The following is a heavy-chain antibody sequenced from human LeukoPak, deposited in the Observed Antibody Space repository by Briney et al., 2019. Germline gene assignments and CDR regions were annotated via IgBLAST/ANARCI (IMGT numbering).Heavy chain of an antibody. CDR3: ASGPWYRRLVGYCANGVCYPGC. CDR2: LNPQSGNT. CDR1: GYTFITYD. D-gene: IGHD2-8*01. J-gene: IGHJ4*02. Sequence: ASVKVSCKASGYTFITYDIIWVRQAAGHGLEWVGWLNPQSGNTGYTENFRGRVTMTMDSSISTAYMEVRSLRFEDTAVYYCASGPWYRRLVGYCANGVCYPGCWGQGTLVTVSS. V-gene: IGHV1-8*01.